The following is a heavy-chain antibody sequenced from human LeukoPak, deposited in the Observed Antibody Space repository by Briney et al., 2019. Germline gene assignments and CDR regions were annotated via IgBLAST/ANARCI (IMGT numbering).Heavy chain of an antibody. D-gene: IGHD2-21*02. J-gene: IGHJ4*02. CDR2: ICGSGGRT. V-gene: IGHV3-23*01. CDR3: AKGQVTVPPLDY. CDR1: GFSIRTYD. Sequence: GGSLRLSCAASGFSIRTYDMNWVRQAPGKGLEWVAAICGSGGRTNYADSVKGRLTISRDNCKNTMYMQRNRERAEDTAVYYCAKGQVTVPPLDYLGQGTLVTVSS.